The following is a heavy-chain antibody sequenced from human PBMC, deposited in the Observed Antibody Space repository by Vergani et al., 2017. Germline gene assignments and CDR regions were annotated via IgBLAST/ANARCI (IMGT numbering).Heavy chain of an antibody. J-gene: IGHJ4*02. V-gene: IGHV3-30*02. CDR3: AQYLRDSTDVLPDS. Sequence: QVQLVESAGGVVQPGGSLRLSCAAAGFTFSNFGMHWIRQAPGKGLEWLAYIGKDGINTRYRDAVKVRFTVSRDNSKDILYLQMESLRSEDTALYYCAQYLRDSTDVLPDSWGPGTLVIVSS. D-gene: IGHD2-21*02. CDR2: IGKDGINT. CDR1: GFTFSNFG.